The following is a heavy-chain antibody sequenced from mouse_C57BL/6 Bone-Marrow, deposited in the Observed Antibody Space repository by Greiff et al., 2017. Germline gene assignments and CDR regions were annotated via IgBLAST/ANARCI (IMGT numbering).Heavy chain of an antibody. V-gene: IGHV1-69*01. D-gene: IGHD6-1*01. Sequence: QVQLQQPGAELVMPGASVKLSCKASGYTFTSYWMHWVKQRPGQGLEWIGEIDPSDSYTNYNQKFKGKSTLTVDKSSSTAYMQLSSLTSEDSAVYYCAREKLGSLYAMDYWGQGTSVTGSS. J-gene: IGHJ4*01. CDR3: AREKLGSLYAMDY. CDR1: GYTFTSYW. CDR2: IDPSDSYT.